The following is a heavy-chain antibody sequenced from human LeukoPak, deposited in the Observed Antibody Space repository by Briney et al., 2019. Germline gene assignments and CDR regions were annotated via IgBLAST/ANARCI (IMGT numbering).Heavy chain of an antibody. CDR2: ISGSGGST. D-gene: IGHD3-16*01. J-gene: IGHJ6*03. CDR1: GFTFSSYG. V-gene: IGHV3-23*01. Sequence: GGSLRLSCAASGFTFSSYGMSWVRQAPGKGLEWVSAISGSGGSTYYADSVKGRFTISRDNSKNTLYLQMNSLRAEDTAVYYCAKMGQPHYYYYYMDVWGKGTTVTVSS. CDR3: AKMGQPHYYYYYMDV.